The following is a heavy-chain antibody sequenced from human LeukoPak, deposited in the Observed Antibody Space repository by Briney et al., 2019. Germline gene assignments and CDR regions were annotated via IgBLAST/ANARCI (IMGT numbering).Heavy chain of an antibody. D-gene: IGHD3-16*01. CDR3: AREAAWGNWYFDL. V-gene: IGHV3-30*03. Sequence: PGGSLRLSCATSGFSFSSICMSWVRQAPGKGLEWVAVIGDTGRAKYYADSVEGRFTASRDNSKNTLYLEMNSLRYDDTALYYCAREAAWGNWYFDLWGRGTLVTVSS. J-gene: IGHJ2*01. CDR1: GFSFSSIC. CDR2: IGDTGRAK.